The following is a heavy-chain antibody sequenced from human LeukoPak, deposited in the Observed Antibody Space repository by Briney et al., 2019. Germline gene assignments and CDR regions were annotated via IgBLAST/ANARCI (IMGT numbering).Heavy chain of an antibody. V-gene: IGHV3-21*01. CDR3: ARAKGELLWFGESTHLFDY. J-gene: IGHJ4*02. CDR2: ISSSSSYI. CDR1: GFTFSSYS. D-gene: IGHD3-10*01. Sequence: PGGSLRLSCAASGFTFSSYSMNWVRQAPGKGLEWVSSISSSSSYIYYADSVKGRFTISRDNAKNSLYLQMNSRRAEDTAVYYCARAKGELLWFGESTHLFDYWGQGTLVTVSS.